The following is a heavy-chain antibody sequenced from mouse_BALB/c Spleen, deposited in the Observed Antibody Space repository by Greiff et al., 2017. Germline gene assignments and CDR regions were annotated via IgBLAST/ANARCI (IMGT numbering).Heavy chain of an antibody. J-gene: IGHJ2*01. Sequence: EVKLQQSGGGLVQPGGSRKLSCAASGFTFSDYGMAWVRQAPGKGPEWVAFISNLAYSIYYADTVTGRFTISRENAKNTLYLEMSSLRSEDTAMYYCARDRDSHFDYWGQGTTLTVSS. V-gene: IGHV5-15*02. CDR1: GFTFSDYG. D-gene: IGHD3-1*01. CDR2: ISNLAYSI. CDR3: ARDRDSHFDY.